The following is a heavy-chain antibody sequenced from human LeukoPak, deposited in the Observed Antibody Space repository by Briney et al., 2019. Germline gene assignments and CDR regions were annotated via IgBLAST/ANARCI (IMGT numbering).Heavy chain of an antibody. CDR1: GFTFSSYA. J-gene: IGHJ4*02. Sequence: GGSLRLSCAASGFTFSSYAMHWVRQAPGKGLEWVAVISYDGSNKYYADSVKGRFTISRDNAKNSLYLQMNSLRAEDTAVYYCARGRGGFDYWGQGTLVTASS. CDR2: ISYDGSNK. V-gene: IGHV3-30-3*01. D-gene: IGHD3-16*01. CDR3: ARGRGGFDY.